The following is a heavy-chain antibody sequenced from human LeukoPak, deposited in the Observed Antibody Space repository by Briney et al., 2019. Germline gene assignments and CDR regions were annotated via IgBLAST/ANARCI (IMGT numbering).Heavy chain of an antibody. CDR2: ISSSSSYI. D-gene: IGHD5-24*01. CDR3: ARVWEMATITPCDY. CDR1: GFTFSSYS. J-gene: IGHJ4*02. Sequence: PGGSLRLSCAASGFTFSSYSMNWVRQAPGKGLEWVSSISSSSSYIYYADSVKGRFTISRDNAQNSLYLQMNSLRAEDTAVYYCARVWEMATITPCDYWGQGTLVTVSS. V-gene: IGHV3-21*01.